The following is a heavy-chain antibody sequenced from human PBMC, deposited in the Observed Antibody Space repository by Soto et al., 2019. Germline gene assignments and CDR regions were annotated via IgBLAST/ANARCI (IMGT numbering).Heavy chain of an antibody. J-gene: IGHJ4*02. CDR2: ISAYNGNT. CDR3: ARELGDYVWGSYRYTIDY. Sequence: QVKLVQSGAEVKKPGASVKVSCKASGYTFTSYGISWVRQAPGQGLEWMGWISAYNGNTNYAQKLQGRVTMTTDTATSTAYMELRSLRSDDTAVYYCARELGDYVWGSYRYTIDYWGQGTLVTVSS. CDR1: GYTFTSYG. D-gene: IGHD3-16*02. V-gene: IGHV1-18*01.